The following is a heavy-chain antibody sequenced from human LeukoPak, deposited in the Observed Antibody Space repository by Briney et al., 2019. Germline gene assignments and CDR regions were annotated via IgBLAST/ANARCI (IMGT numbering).Heavy chain of an antibody. CDR1: GFSFSTSW. Sequence: GGSLRPSCAASGFSFSTSWMTWVRRAPGKGLEWVASIKEDGTKQYFVDSVKGRFTISRDNAKSSLYLQMNSLRVEDTAVYYCARDPPPPLHAFDIWGQGTMVTVSS. CDR2: IKEDGTKQ. V-gene: IGHV3-7*01. CDR3: ARDPPPPLHAFDI. J-gene: IGHJ3*02.